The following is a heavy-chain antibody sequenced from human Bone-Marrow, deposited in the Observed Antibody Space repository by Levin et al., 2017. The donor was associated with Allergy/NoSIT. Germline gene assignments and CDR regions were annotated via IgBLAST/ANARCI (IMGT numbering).Heavy chain of an antibody. CDR2: ISPASSAA. CDR1: GSNFNTHW. Sequence: GESLKISCRTSGSNFNTHWIGWLRQMPGKGLEWMGSISPASSAATYRSSFQDQVTMSIDESTNTAYLQWSSLKASDTAVYYCARGYYDFWTCNYQSFDHWGQGTLVTVSS. V-gene: IGHV5-51*01. J-gene: IGHJ4*02. CDR3: ARGYYDFWTCNYQSFDH. D-gene: IGHD3/OR15-3a*01.